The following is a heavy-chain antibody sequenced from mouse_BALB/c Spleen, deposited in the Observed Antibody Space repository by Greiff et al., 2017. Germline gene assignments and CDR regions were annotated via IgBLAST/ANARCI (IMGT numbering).Heavy chain of an antibody. CDR2: ISYSGST. D-gene: IGHD2-3*01. Sequence: EVKLVESGPSLVKPSQTLSLTCSVTGDSITSGYWNWIRKFPGNKLEYMGYISYSGSTYYNPSLKSRISITRDTSKNQYYLQLNSVTTEDTATYYCARYGSLYDGYGAMDYWGQGTSVTVSS. CDR1: GDSITSGY. V-gene: IGHV3-8*02. J-gene: IGHJ4*01. CDR3: ARYGSLYDGYGAMDY.